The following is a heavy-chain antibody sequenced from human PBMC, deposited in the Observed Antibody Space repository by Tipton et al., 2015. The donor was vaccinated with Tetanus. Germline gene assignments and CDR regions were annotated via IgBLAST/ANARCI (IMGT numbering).Heavy chain of an antibody. CDR2: IVPLFDTT. V-gene: IGHV1-69*18. D-gene: IGHD3-3*01. Sequence: QVQLVQSGAEVKKPGSSVKVSCKTSGGTFSSYAISWVRQAPGQGLEWMGTIVPLFDTTISAQRFQGRVTITADATKSAAYMELSSLRSDDTAVYYCARCKGGTREYYAIKYWGQGTLVTVSS. J-gene: IGHJ4*02. CDR1: GGTFSSYA. CDR3: ARCKGGTREYYAIKY.